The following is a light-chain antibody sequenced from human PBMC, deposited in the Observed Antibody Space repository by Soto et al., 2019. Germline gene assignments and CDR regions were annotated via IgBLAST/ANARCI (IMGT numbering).Light chain of an antibody. J-gene: IGLJ7*01. Sequence: QTVVTQEPSFSVSPGGTVTLTCGLSSGSVSTNSYPSWYQQTPGQAPRTLIYSTNTRSSGVPDRFSGSILGNKAALTITGAKADDESDYYCVLCINSGPWMFGGGTQLTVL. CDR2: STN. CDR3: VLCINSGPWM. CDR1: SGSVSTNSY. V-gene: IGLV8-61*01.